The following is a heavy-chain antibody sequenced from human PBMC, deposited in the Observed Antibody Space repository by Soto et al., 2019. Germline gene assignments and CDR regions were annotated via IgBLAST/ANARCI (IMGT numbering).Heavy chain of an antibody. J-gene: IGHJ6*02. CDR2: IYYSGST. CDR1: GVTIISGGYY. V-gene: IGHV4-31*03. Sequence: TLSLTCTVSGVTIISGGYYWSWIRQHPGKGLEWIGYIYYSGSTYYNPSLKSRVTISVDTSKNQFSLKLSSVTAADTAVYYCARDTPPDYYYGMDVWGQGTTVTVSS. CDR3: ARDTPPDYYYGMDV.